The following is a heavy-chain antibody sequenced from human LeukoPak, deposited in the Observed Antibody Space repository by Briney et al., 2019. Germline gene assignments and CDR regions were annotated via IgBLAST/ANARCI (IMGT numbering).Heavy chain of an antibody. J-gene: IGHJ4*02. CDR3: AKWGYYDILTGYDY. Sequence: GGSLRLSCAASGFTFSIYAMSWVRQAPGKGLEWVSAISGSGGSTYYADSVKGRFTISRDNSKNTLYLQMNSLRAEDTAVYYCAKWGYYDILTGYDYWGQGTLVTVSS. D-gene: IGHD3-9*01. V-gene: IGHV3-23*01. CDR1: GFTFSIYA. CDR2: ISGSGGST.